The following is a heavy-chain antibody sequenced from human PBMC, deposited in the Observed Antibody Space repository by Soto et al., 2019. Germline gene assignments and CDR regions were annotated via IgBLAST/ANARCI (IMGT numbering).Heavy chain of an antibody. D-gene: IGHD6-25*01. V-gene: IGHV3-15*07. J-gene: IGHJ4*02. CDR3: MTHAVIYSRGH. CDR2: IKTVTDGGTT. CDR1: GYTYSNDW. Sequence: SCKASGYTYSNDWMNWVHQAPGKGLEWVARIKTVTDGGTTDYAAPVKGRFFISRDDSKSTLYLQMNSLKTEDTAIYYCMTHAVIYSRGHWGQGTLVTVSS.